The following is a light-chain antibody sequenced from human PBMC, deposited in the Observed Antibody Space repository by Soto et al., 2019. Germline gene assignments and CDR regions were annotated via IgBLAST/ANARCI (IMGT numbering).Light chain of an antibody. CDR2: DAS. CDR3: QRYNSYQWT. V-gene: IGKV1-5*01. Sequence: DIQMTQSPSTLSASVGDRVTITCRASQSISSWLAWYQQKPGKAPKLLIYDASSLESGVPSRFSGSGSGTEFTLTISSLQPDDFATYYCQRYNSYQWTFGPGTKVDIK. J-gene: IGKJ1*01. CDR1: QSISSW.